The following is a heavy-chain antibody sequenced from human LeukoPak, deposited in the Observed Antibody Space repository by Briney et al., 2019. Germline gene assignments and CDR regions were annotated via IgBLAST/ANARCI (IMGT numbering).Heavy chain of an antibody. J-gene: IGHJ3*02. V-gene: IGHV1-18*01. D-gene: IGHD2-15*01. CDR3: ASWPEENYCSGGSCYSAAFDI. CDR1: GYTFTSYG. CDR2: ISAYNGNT. Sequence: GASVKVSCKASGYTFTSYGISWVRQAPGQGLEWMGWISAYNGNTNYAQKLQGRVTMTTDTSTSTAYMELRSLRSDDTAVYYCASWPEENYCSGGSCYSAAFDIWGQGTMVTVSS.